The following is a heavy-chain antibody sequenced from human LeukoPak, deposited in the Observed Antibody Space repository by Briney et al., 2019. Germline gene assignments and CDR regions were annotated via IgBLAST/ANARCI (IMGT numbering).Heavy chain of an antibody. J-gene: IGHJ6*03. CDR3: ARDSSSWELYYYHYMDV. CDR1: GFTFSSYW. D-gene: IGHD6-13*01. V-gene: IGHV3-7*03. CDR2: IKQDGSEK. Sequence: GGSLRLSCAASGFTFSSYWMSWVRQAPGKGLEWVANIKQDGSEKYYVDSVKGRFTISRDNAKNSLYLQMNSLRAEDTALYYCARDSSSWELYYYHYMDVWGKGTTVTVSS.